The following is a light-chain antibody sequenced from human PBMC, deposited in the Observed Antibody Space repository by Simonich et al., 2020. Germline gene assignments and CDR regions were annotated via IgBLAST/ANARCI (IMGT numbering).Light chain of an antibody. CDR3: CSYAGSSTVV. CDR1: CSDGGSYNL. CDR2: EGS. J-gene: IGLJ2*01. Sequence: QSALTQPASVSGSPGQSITISCPGTCSDGGSYNLFSWYQQHPGKAPKLMIYEGSKRPSGVSNRVSGAKSGNTASLTISGLQAEDEADYYCCSYAGSSTVVFGGGTKLTVL. V-gene: IGLV2-23*01.